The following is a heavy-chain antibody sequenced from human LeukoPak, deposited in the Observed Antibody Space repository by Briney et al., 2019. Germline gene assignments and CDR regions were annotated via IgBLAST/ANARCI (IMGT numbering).Heavy chain of an antibody. CDR1: GASISDYY. CDR2: IYTSGST. Sequence: SETLSLTCTFSGASISDYYWIWIRQPAGKGLEWIGRIYTSGSTSYNPSLKSRVTISLDRSKNQFSLKLNSVTAADTAVYYCASLPWRAHYFDYWGQGTPVTVSS. D-gene: IGHD1-26*01. J-gene: IGHJ4*02. CDR3: ASLPWRAHYFDY. V-gene: IGHV4-4*07.